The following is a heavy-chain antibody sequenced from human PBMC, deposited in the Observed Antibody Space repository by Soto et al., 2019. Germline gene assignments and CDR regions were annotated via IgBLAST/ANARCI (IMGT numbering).Heavy chain of an antibody. CDR3: ARSVTYYDILTGYHTTYYFDY. CDR1: GYTFTSYD. Sequence: QVQLVQSGAEVKKPGASVKVSCKASGYTFTSYDINWVRQATGQGLEWMGWMNPNSGNTGYAQKFQGRVTMTRITSISTAYMELSSLRSEDTAVYYCARSVTYYDILTGYHTTYYFDYWGQGTLVTVSS. D-gene: IGHD3-9*01. J-gene: IGHJ4*02. V-gene: IGHV1-8*01. CDR2: MNPNSGNT.